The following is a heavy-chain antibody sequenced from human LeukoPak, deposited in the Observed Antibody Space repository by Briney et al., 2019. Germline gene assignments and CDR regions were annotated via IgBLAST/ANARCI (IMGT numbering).Heavy chain of an antibody. V-gene: IGHV7-4-1*02. CDR2: INTNTGNP. Sequence: GSVKVSCKASGYTFTSYAMNWVRQAPGQGLEWVGWINTNTGNPTYAQGFTGRFVFSLDTSVSTAYLQISSLKAEDTAVYYCARALERFGELFPIYYYYGMDVWGQGTTVTVSS. CDR3: ARALERFGELFPIYYYYGMDV. D-gene: IGHD3-10*01. CDR1: GYTFTSYA. J-gene: IGHJ6*02.